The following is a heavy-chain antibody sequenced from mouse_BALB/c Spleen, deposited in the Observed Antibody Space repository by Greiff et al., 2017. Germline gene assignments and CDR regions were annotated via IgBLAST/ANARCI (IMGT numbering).Heavy chain of an antibody. D-gene: IGHD2-1*01. Sequence: QVQLQQSGPGLVAPSQSLSITCTVSGFSLTGYGVNWVRQPPGKGLEWLGMIWGDGSTDYNSALKSRLSISKDNSKSQVFLKMNSLQTDDTARYYCAREREYGNYWLAYWGQGTLVTVSA. J-gene: IGHJ3*01. CDR3: AREREYGNYWLAY. CDR1: GFSLTGYG. CDR2: IWGDGST. V-gene: IGHV2-6-7*01.